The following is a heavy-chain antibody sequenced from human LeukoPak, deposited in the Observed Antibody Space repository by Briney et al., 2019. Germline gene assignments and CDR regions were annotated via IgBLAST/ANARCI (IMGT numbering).Heavy chain of an antibody. CDR2: IYYSGST. J-gene: IGHJ4*02. CDR3: ARGSYYDIMGYFDY. V-gene: IGHV4-59*01. Sequence: SETLSLTCTVSGGSLSSYYWSWIRQPPGKGLEWIGYIYYSGSTNYNPSLKSRVTISVDTSKNQFSLKLSSVTAADTAVYYCARGSYYDIMGYFDYWGQGTLVTVSS. D-gene: IGHD3-9*01. CDR1: GGSLSSYY.